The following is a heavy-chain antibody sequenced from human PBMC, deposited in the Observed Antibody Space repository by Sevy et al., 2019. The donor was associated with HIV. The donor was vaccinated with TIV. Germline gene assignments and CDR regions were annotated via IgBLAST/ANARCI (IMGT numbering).Heavy chain of an antibody. V-gene: IGHV4-39*07. J-gene: IGHJ5*02. D-gene: IGHD3-16*01. Sequence: SETLSLTCAVSGGSLISPTFYWGWIRQPPGKRLEWIAAMPYGRNTYSNPSLKDRLAISVDTAKNEFSLSLTSVTAADTAVYHCVRDHHLRGLYWYDPWGRGALVTVSS. CDR1: GGSLISPTFY. CDR2: MPYGRNT. CDR3: VRDHHLRGLYWYDP.